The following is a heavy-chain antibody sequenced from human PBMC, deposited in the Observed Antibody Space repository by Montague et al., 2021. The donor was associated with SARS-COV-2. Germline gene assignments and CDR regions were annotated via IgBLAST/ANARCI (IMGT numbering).Heavy chain of an antibody. J-gene: IGHJ4*02. CDR1: GYSISSGYY. V-gene: IGHV4-38-2*02. CDR3: VRVWGKRVMDY. D-gene: IGHD3-16*01. CDR2: ISYIGKT. Sequence: SETLSLTCSVSGYSISSGYYWGWLRPPPGKGLEWVGCISYIGKTYYSPSLKSRLTISLDSSKNQFSLQASSVTAADTAVYYCVRVWGKRVMDYWGQGTLVTVSS.